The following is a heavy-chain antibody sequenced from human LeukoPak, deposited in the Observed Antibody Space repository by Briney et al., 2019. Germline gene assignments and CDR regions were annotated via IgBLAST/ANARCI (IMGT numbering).Heavy chain of an antibody. Sequence: PGGSLRLSCAASGFTFSNFLMTWVRQAPGKGPEWVSAISGSGGDTYYADSVKGRITISRDNSKNTLYPQMNSLRAEDTAVYYCAKKGATTGDFDYWGQGTLVTVSS. V-gene: IGHV3-23*01. CDR2: ISGSGGDT. CDR1: GFTFSNFL. CDR3: AKKGATTGDFDY. J-gene: IGHJ4*02. D-gene: IGHD1-26*01.